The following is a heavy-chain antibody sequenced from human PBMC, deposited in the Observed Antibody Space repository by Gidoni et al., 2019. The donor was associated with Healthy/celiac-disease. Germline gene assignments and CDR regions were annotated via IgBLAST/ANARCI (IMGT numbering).Heavy chain of an antibody. CDR2: ISSSSSYI. J-gene: IGHJ3*02. D-gene: IGHD2-8*01. CDR3: ARDCTNGVCYSDSDAFDI. Sequence: EVQLVESGGGLVKPGGSLRLSCAASGFTFSNYSMNWVRQAPGKGLEWVSSISSSSSYIYYADSVKGRLTISRDNAKNSLYLQMNSLRAEDTAVYYCARDCTNGVCYSDSDAFDIWGQGTMVTVSS. V-gene: IGHV3-21*01. CDR1: GFTFSNYS.